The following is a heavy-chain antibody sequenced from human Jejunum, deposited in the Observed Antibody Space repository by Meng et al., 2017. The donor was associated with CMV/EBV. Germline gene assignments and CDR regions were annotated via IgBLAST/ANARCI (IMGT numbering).Heavy chain of an antibody. J-gene: IGHJ4*02. D-gene: IGHD3-10*01. Sequence: LHLQGPGPGLVKPSEPLSLTCTVSGGSISSNGYYWDWVRQPPGKGLEWIGAIYHSGSTSYNPSLQSRVTMFVDTSKNQFSLMLTSVTATDTAVYYCARRRGGSGRDCWGQGTLVTVSS. CDR1: GGSISSNGYY. CDR2: IYHSGST. CDR3: ARRRGGSGRDC. V-gene: IGHV4-39*01.